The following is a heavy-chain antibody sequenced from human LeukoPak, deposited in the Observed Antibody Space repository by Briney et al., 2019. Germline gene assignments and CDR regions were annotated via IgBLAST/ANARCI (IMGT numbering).Heavy chain of an antibody. V-gene: IGHV4-39*01. Sequence: SETLSLTCTLSGASISSSSYYWGWIRQPPGRGLEWIGRIYYSGSTYYNPSLNSRVTISVDQSKNQFSLKLSSVTAADTAVYYCARHTVPGYFDYWGQGTLVIVSS. J-gene: IGHJ4*02. CDR1: GASISSSSYY. CDR2: IYYSGST. CDR3: ARHTVPGYFDY.